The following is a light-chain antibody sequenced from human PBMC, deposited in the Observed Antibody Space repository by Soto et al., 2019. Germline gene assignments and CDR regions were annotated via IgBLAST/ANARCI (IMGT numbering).Light chain of an antibody. V-gene: IGKV3-15*01. J-gene: IGKJ5*01. Sequence: EIVMSQSPAALSVSPGERATLSCRSSQSVSSTLAWYQQKPGQAPRLLIYGASTRATGIPARFSGSGSGTEFTLTISSLQSEDFAVYYCQQYNNWPPITFGQGTRLEI. CDR2: GAS. CDR3: QQYNNWPPIT. CDR1: QSVSST.